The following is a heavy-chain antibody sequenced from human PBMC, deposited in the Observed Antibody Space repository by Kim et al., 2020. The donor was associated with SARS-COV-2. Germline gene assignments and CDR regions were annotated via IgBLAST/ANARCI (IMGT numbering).Heavy chain of an antibody. CDR2: IGDSLGPT. CDR1: GFTFRTSG. V-gene: IGHV3-23*01. D-gene: IGHD3-22*01. CDR3: AKRYDTLWNFEN. Sequence: GGSLRLSCAASGFTFRTSGMGWLRQAPGKGLEWVSGIGDSLGPTMYADSVKGRFTISRDNSENKVFLHMSSLRAEDTAVYYCAKRYDTLWNFENWGQGTLVSVSS. J-gene: IGHJ4*02.